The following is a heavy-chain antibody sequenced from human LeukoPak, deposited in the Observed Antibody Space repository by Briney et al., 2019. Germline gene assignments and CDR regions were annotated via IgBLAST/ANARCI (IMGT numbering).Heavy chain of an antibody. J-gene: IGHJ4*02. CDR2: ISSSSSYI. CDR3: ARGRAAAGTIYFDY. Sequence: GGSLRLSCAASGFTFSSYSMNWVRQAPGKGLEWVSSISSSSSYIYYADSVKGRFTISRDNAKNSLYLQIKCLRAEDTAVYYCARGRAAAGTIYFDYWGQGTLVTVSS. CDR1: GFTFSSYS. D-gene: IGHD6-13*01. V-gene: IGHV3-21*01.